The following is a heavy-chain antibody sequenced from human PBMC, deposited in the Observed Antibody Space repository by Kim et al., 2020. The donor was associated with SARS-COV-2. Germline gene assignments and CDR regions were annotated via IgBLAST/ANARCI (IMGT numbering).Heavy chain of an antibody. CDR2: ISSSSSYT. J-gene: IGHJ4*02. V-gene: IGHV3-11*06. CDR3: ARGGGYSYGQLDY. CDR1: GFTFSDYY. Sequence: GGSLRLFCAASGFTFSDYYMSWIRQAPGKGLEWVSYISSSSSYTNYADSVKGRFTISRDNAKNSLYLQMNSLRAEDTAVYYCARGGGYSYGQLDYWGQGTLVTVSS. D-gene: IGHD5-18*01.